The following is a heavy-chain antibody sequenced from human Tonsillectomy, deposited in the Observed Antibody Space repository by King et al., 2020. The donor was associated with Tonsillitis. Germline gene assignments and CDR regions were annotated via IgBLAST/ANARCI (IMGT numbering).Heavy chain of an antibody. CDR3: AKELGPQGRYFDWPPGY. CDR1: GFTFRSYG. CDR2: ISYDGSNK. D-gene: IGHD3-9*01. Sequence: VQLQESGGGVVQPGRSLRLSCAASGFTFRSYGMHWVRPAPGKGLEWVALISYDGSNKYYADSVKGRITISRDNSKNTLYLQMNSLRPEDTAVYYCAKELGPQGRYFDWPPGYWGQGTLVTVSS. V-gene: IGHV3-30*18. J-gene: IGHJ4*02.